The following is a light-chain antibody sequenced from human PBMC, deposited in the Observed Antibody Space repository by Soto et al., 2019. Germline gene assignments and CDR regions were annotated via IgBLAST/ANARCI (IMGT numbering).Light chain of an antibody. J-gene: IGKJ1*01. CDR1: QSVSSN. Sequence: EIVMTQSPATLSVSPGERATLSCRASQSVSSNLAWYQQKPGQAPRLLIYGASTRATGIPARFSGSGSGTEFTLTLSSLESEDFADYYCQQYNNWPRTFGQGTKVEIK. CDR2: GAS. CDR3: QQYNNWPRT. V-gene: IGKV3-15*01.